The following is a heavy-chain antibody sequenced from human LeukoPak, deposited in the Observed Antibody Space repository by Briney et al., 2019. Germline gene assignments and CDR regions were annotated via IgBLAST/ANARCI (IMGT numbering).Heavy chain of an antibody. J-gene: IGHJ4*02. V-gene: IGHV3-7*04. CDR3: ARPFGSGTYYQFDL. Sequence: QTGGSVRLSCAASGFAFSSYWMSWVGQAPGKGLEWVANIKGDGSDKYYLDSLKGRFTVSRDNAKNSLYLQVNSLRADDTAVYYCARPFGSGTYYQFDLWGQGTLVTVSS. CDR2: IKGDGSDK. D-gene: IGHD3-10*01. CDR1: GFAFSSYW.